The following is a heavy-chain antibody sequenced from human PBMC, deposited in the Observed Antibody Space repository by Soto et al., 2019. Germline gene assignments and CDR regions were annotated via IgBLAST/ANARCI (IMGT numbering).Heavy chain of an antibody. V-gene: IGHV1-18*01. J-gene: IGHJ3*02. CDR2: ISAYNGNT. Sequence: ASVKVSCKASGGTFSSYAISWVRQAPGQGLEWMGWISAYNGNTNYAQKLQGRVTMTTDTSTSTAYMELRSLRSDDTAVYYCARDPRKWILGSPGAFDIWGQGTMVTVSS. CDR1: GGTFSSYA. CDR3: ARDPRKWILGSPGAFDI. D-gene: IGHD2-2*03.